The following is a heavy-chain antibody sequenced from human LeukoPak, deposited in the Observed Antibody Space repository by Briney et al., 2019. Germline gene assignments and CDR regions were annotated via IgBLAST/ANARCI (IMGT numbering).Heavy chain of an antibody. V-gene: IGHV3-30-3*01. J-gene: IGHJ4*02. D-gene: IGHD6-13*01. CDR1: GFTFSSYA. Sequence: GGSLRLSCAASGFTFSSYAMHWVRQAPGKGLEWVAVISYDGSNKYYADSVKGRFTISRDNSKNTLYLQMNSLRAEDTAVYYCASGESSSWYEDYWGQGTLVTVSS. CDR3: ASGESSSWYEDY. CDR2: ISYDGSNK.